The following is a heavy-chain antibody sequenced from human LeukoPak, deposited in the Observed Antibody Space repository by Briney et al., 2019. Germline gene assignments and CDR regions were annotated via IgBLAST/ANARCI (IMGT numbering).Heavy chain of an antibody. J-gene: IGHJ4*02. CDR3: ARDRVYSSGSSDY. CDR1: GFTFTSHW. D-gene: IGHD3-10*01. CDR2: MSGDGSGT. Sequence: GGSPRLSCTASGFTFTSHWMHRVRQVPGKGLVCVSLMSGDGSGTNHADCVKGRFTSSRDNAQKTLYLQMNRLRVEDTAVYYCARDRVYSSGSSDYWGQGSLLTVSS. V-gene: IGHV3-74*01.